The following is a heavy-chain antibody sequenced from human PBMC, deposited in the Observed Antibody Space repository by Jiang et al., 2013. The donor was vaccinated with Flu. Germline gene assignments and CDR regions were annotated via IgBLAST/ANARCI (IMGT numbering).Heavy chain of an antibody. CDR1: GFSLNTDEVR. CDR3: ARASGTYRGYHMDV. D-gene: IGHD1-26*01. CDR2: VDGDDVK. V-gene: IGHV2-70*04. J-gene: IGHJ6*03. Sequence: KPTQTLTLTCTFSGFSLNTDEVRVSWIRQPPGKALEWLAHVDGDDVKFYNPNLKARLTVSKDTSTNQVVLAMTNMDPVDTATYYCARASGTYRGYHMDVWGKGTTVTVSS.